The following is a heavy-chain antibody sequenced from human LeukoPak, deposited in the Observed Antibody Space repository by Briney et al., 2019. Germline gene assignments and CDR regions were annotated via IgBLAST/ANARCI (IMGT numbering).Heavy chain of an antibody. CDR1: GFTFSDYY. V-gene: IGHV3-11*05. J-gene: IGHJ4*02. CDR3: ARVGGITMVRGVNTDDY. Sequence: GGSLRLSCAASGFTFSDYYMSWIRQAPGKGLEWVSYISSSSSYTNYADSVKGRFTISRDNAKNSLYLQMNSLRAEDTAVYYCARVGGITMVRGVNTDDYWGQGTLVTVSS. CDR2: ISSSSSYT. D-gene: IGHD3-10*01.